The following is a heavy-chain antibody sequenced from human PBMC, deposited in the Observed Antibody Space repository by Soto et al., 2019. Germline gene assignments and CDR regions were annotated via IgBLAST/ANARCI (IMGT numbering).Heavy chain of an antibody. CDR1: GFTFSHHS. CDR3: VKVSGYCTGGSCFSYFDY. J-gene: IGHJ4*02. CDR2: ISGNGGNT. V-gene: IGHV3-64D*06. Sequence: PGGSLRLSCSGSGFTFSHHSLYWVRRAPGKGLRYVSTISGNGGNTHYAASVRGRFTISRDNSKNTVFLQMGGLGVADSAVYYCVKVSGYCTGGSCFSYFDYWGQGALVTVSS. D-gene: IGHD2-15*01.